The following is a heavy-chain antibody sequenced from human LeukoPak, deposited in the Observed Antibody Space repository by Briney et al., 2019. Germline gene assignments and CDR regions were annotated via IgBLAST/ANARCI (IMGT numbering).Heavy chain of an antibody. V-gene: IGHV4-31*03. CDR3: ARDTEGGDSSGYYQHAFDI. D-gene: IGHD3-22*01. Sequence: PSETLSLTCTVSGGSISSGGYYWSWIRQHPGKGLEWIGYIYYSGSTYYNPSLKSRVTISVDTSKNQFSLKLSSVTAADTAVYYCARDTEGGDSSGYYQHAFDIWGQGTMVTVSS. CDR2: IYYSGST. J-gene: IGHJ3*02. CDR1: GGSISSGGYY.